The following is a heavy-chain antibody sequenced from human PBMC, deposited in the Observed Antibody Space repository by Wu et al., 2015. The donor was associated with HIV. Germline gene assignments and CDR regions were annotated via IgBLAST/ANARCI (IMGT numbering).Heavy chain of an antibody. J-gene: IGHJ6*04. D-gene: IGHD3-10*01. CDR1: GYAFSRHG. V-gene: IGHV1-18*01. CDR3: VKARGSGSYHFFYLDV. CDR2: ISTGNGDT. Sequence: QLEQPGVEVQKPGAALKLSCKASGYAFSRHGISWVRQAPGQGLEWVGWISTGNGDTTYAQKFEGRVTLTRDISTTTVFLEFGSLHSDDRAVYYCVKARGSGSYHFFYLDVWGEGTSVSVXS.